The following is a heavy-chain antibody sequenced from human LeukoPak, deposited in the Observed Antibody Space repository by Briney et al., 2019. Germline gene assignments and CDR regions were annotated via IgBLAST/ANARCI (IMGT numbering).Heavy chain of an antibody. J-gene: IGHJ4*02. CDR3: ARIRGGGNAGFDY. V-gene: IGHV1-2*02. Sequence: ASVKVSYKASGYTFTGYPIHWVRQAPGQGLEWMGWINTNRGDTHFEQKFQDRVTMTRDTSITTAYLELSSVKSDDTAVYFCARIRGGGNAGFDYWGQGTLVTVSS. CDR2: INTNRGDT. D-gene: IGHD3-10*01. CDR1: GYTFTGYP.